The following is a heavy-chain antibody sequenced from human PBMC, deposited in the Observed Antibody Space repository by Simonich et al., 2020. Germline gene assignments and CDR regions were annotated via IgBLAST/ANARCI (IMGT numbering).Heavy chain of an antibody. Sequence: QVQLVQSGAEVKKPGASVKVSCKASGYTFTGHLMHWVRQAPGQGLEGEGWINPTSGGTNYAKKFQGRVTMTRDTSNSTAYMELSRLRSDDTAVYYCARGRIAAAGTYYYYYMDVWGKGTTVTVSS. CDR1: GYTFTGHL. CDR2: INPTSGGT. CDR3: ARGRIAAAGTYYYYYMDV. J-gene: IGHJ6*03. D-gene: IGHD6-13*01. V-gene: IGHV1-2*02.